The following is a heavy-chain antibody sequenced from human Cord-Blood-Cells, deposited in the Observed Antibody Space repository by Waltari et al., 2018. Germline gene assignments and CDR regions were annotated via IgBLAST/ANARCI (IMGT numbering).Heavy chain of an antibody. D-gene: IGHD4-4*01. CDR3: AGPTTVTSDYYYYYMDV. Sequence: QVQLVQSGAEVKKPGSSVKVSCKASGGTFSSYDISWVRQAPGQGLEWMGGIIPIFGTANYAQKFQGRVTITADESTSTAYMELSSLRSEDTAVYYCAGPTTVTSDYYYYYMDVWGKGTTVTVSS. J-gene: IGHJ6*03. CDR2: IIPIFGTA. V-gene: IGHV1-69*01. CDR1: GGTFSSYD.